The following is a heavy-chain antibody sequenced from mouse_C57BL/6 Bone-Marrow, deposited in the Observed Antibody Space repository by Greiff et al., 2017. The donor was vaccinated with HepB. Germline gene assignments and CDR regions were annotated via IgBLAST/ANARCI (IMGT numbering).Heavy chain of an antibody. CDR3: ARGGYDGYPWYFDV. D-gene: IGHD2-3*01. CDR1: GYTFTDYY. V-gene: IGHV1-76*01. J-gene: IGHJ1*03. Sequence: QVQLQQSGAELVRPGASVKLSCKASGYTFTDYYINWVKQRPGQGLEWIARIYPGSGNTYYNEKFKGKATLTAEKSSSPAYRQLSSLTSEDSAVYFCARGGYDGYPWYFDVWGTGTTVTVSS. CDR2: IYPGSGNT.